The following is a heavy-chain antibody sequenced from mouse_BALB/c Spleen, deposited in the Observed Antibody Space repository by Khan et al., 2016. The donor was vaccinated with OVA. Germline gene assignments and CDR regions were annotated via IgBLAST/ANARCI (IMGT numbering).Heavy chain of an antibody. Sequence: EVELVESGGGLDKPGGTLKLSCVASGFTFSDYSMYWVRQTPEKRLDWVATISDGGIYTYYPDSVKGRFTISRDDAKNNLFLQMSNMKSEDTTVLYCGRGYDGNPFAYWGQGTLVTGSA. D-gene: IGHD2-1*01. CDR3: GRGYDGNPFAY. V-gene: IGHV5-4*02. J-gene: IGHJ3*01. CDR1: GFTFSDYS. CDR2: ISDGGIYT.